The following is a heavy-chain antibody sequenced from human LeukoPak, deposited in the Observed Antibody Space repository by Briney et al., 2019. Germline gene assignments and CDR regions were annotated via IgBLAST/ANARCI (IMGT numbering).Heavy chain of an antibody. J-gene: IGHJ6*03. CDR2: IYYSGST. V-gene: IGHV4-39*01. CDR1: GGSISSSSYY. Sequence: SETLSLTCTVSGGSISSSSYYWGWIRQPPGTGLEWIGSIYYSGSTYYNPSLKSRVTISVDTSKNQFSLKLSSVTAADTAVYHCARHTPNDYWYYYMDVWGKGTTVTISS. CDR3: ARHTPNDYWYYYMDV. D-gene: IGHD2-15*01.